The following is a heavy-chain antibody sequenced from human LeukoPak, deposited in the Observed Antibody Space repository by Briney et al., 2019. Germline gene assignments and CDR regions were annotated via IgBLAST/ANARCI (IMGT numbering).Heavy chain of an antibody. CDR2: IYYSGST. J-gene: IGHJ3*02. Sequence: GSLRLSCAASGFTFSDYYMSWIRQAPGKGLEWIGSIYYSGSTYYNPSLKSRVTISVDTSKNQFSLKLSSVTAADTAVYYCARTVVITGVDAFDIWGQGTMVTVSS. CDR1: GFTFSDYY. D-gene: IGHD3-22*01. CDR3: ARTVVITGVDAFDI. V-gene: IGHV4-38-2*01.